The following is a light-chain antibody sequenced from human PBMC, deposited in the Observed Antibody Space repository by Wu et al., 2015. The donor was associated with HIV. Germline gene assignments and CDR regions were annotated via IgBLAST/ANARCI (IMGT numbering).Light chain of an antibody. CDR2: DAS. CDR3: QQRSNWPLGYS. V-gene: IGKV3-11*01. Sequence: LTQSPATLSLSPGERATLSCRASQSVSSYLAWYQQKPGQAPRLLIYDASSRATGIPARFSGSGSGTDFTLTISSLEPEDFAVYYCQQRSNWPLGYSFGQGTKAGDQT. J-gene: IGKJ2*03. CDR1: QSVSSY.